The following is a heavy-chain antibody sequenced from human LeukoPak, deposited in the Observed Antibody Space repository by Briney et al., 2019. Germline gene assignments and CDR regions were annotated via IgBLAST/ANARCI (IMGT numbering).Heavy chain of an antibody. CDR1: VFTFDDYG. V-gene: IGHV3-20*04. Sequence: GGSLRLSCAASVFTFDDYGMSWVRHAPGKGREWVSGINWNGGSTVYADSVKRRFTISRDNAKNSLYMQMNSLRAEDTALYYCAREAARHYYSYMDAWGKGTTVTVPS. CDR2: INWNGGST. J-gene: IGHJ6*03. CDR3: AREAARHYYSYMDA.